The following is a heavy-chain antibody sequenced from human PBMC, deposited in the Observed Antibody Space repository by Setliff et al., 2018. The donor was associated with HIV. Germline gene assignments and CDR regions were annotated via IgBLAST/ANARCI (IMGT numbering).Heavy chain of an antibody. CDR1: GLPFSYAW. CDR2: IEKKTNGGTR. D-gene: IGHD3-3*01. Sequence: GGSLRLSCVASGLPFSYAWLSWVRQAPGKGLEWVGRIEKKTNGGTRDYAAPVKGRFTISRDDSKNTLYLQMNSLRSEDTAIYYCTTGSNSFWSGYSKHWGQGALVTVSS. CDR3: TTGSNSFWSGYSKH. J-gene: IGHJ4*02. V-gene: IGHV3-15*04.